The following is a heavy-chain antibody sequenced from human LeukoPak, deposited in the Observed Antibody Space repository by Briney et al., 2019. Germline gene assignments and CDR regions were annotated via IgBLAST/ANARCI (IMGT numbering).Heavy chain of an antibody. CDR3: ARDSVDTAMPPDY. J-gene: IGHJ4*02. Sequence: SEALSVTRVVYRGSSSEYFWSWIRPPPGTGGECMGEIYHIISINYNPPLPSRVTISAHTSKNQTPLILRSVTAADTAVYCCARDSVDTAMPPDYWGQGALVTVSS. CDR2: IYHIISI. V-gene: IGHV4-34*01. CDR1: RGSSSEYF. D-gene: IGHD5-18*01.